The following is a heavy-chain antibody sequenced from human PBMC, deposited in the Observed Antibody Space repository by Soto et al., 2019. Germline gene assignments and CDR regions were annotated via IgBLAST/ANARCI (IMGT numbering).Heavy chain of an antibody. Sequence: QVQLQESGPRLVKPSETLSLTCTVSGDSITTSYWSWIRQSPGKGLEWIGYIYYSGSTNYNPSLSSRVAISVNTFKQHFSLKLTSVTAADTAVYYCARVKSGAACDYWGQGTPVTVSS. CDR2: IYYSGST. CDR1: GDSITTSY. D-gene: IGHD1-26*01. V-gene: IGHV4-59*01. CDR3: ARVKSGAACDY. J-gene: IGHJ4*02.